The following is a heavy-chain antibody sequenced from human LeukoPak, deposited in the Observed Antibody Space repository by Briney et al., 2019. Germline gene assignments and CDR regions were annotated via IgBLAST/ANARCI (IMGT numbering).Heavy chain of an antibody. CDR2: ISYDGSNK. CDR3: AREWGSGYFSLDY. D-gene: IGHD5-12*01. CDR1: GFTFSSYA. J-gene: IGHJ4*02. Sequence: PGGSLRLSCAASGFTFSSYAMHWVRQAPGKGLEWVAVISYDGSNKYYADSVKGRFTISRDNSKNTLYLQMNSLKAEDTAVYYCAREWGSGYFSLDYWGQGTLVTVSS. V-gene: IGHV3-30-3*01.